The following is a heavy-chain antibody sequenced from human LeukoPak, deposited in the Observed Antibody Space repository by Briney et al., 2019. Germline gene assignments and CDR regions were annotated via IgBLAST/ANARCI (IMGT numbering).Heavy chain of an antibody. D-gene: IGHD3-10*01. J-gene: IGHJ4*02. CDR3: ARGMDYYYGSGSPEYYFDY. V-gene: IGHV3-72*01. CDR1: RFTFSDHY. CDR2: TRNKANSYTT. Sequence: GGSLRLSCAASRFTFSDHYMDWVRQAPGKGLEWVGRTRNKANSYTTEYAASVKGRFTISRDDSKNSLYLQMNSLKTEDTAVYYCARGMDYYYGSGSPEYYFDYWGQGTLVTVSS.